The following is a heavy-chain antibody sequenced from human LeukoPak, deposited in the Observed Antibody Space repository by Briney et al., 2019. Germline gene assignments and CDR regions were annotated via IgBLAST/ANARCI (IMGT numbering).Heavy chain of an antibody. V-gene: IGHV4-59*01. D-gene: IGHD2-15*01. J-gene: IGHJ5*02. CDR2: IYYSGST. CDR3: ARGGLVVVAATTEFWFDP. CDR1: GDSISGFH. Sequence: SETLSLTCTVSGDSISGFHWSWIRQPPGKGLEWIGYIYYSGSTNYKPSLKSRVTISVDTSKNQFSLKLSSVTAAGTAVYYCARGGLVVVAATTEFWFDPWGQGTLVTVSS.